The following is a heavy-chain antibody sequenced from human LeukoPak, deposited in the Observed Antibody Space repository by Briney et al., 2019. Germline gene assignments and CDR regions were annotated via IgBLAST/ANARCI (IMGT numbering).Heavy chain of an antibody. CDR3: ARRASSSWFNWFDP. Sequence: SETLSLTCAVYGGSFSGYYWSWIRQPPGKGLEWIGEINHSGSTNYNPSLKSRVTISVDTSKNQFPLKLSSVTAADTAVYYCARRASSSWFNWFDPWGQGTLVTVSS. CDR1: GGSFSGYY. V-gene: IGHV4-34*01. CDR2: INHSGST. J-gene: IGHJ5*02. D-gene: IGHD6-13*01.